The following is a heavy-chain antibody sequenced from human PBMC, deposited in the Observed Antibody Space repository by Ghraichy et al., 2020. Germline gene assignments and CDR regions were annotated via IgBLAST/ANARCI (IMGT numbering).Heavy chain of an antibody. D-gene: IGHD1-26*01. CDR3: AKESGSYWGSFDY. Sequence: GGSLRLSCAASGFTFSSYGMHWVRQAPGQGLEWVSGISASGGSTYNADSVKGRFTISRDNSKNTLYLQMNSLRAEDTAVYYCAKESGSYWGSFDYWGQGTLVTVSS. J-gene: IGHJ4*02. V-gene: IGHV3-23*01. CDR2: ISASGGST. CDR1: GFTFSSYG.